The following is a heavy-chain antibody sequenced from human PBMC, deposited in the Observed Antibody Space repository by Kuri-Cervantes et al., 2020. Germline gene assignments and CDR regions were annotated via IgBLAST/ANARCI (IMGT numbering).Heavy chain of an antibody. J-gene: IGHJ4*02. V-gene: IGHV4-38-2*01. Sequence: SETLSLTCAVSGYSITSGYYWGWIRQPPGKGLEWLGAMFHSGHTYNNPPLQRRVTVSVDTSKNQFSLKLSSVTAADTAVYYCARSTTGNFDYWGQGTLVTVSS. CDR1: GYSITSGYY. D-gene: IGHD2/OR15-2a*01. CDR2: MFHSGHT. CDR3: ARSTTGNFDY.